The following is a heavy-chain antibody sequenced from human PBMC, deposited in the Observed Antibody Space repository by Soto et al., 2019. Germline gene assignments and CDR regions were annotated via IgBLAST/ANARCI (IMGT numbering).Heavy chain of an antibody. CDR3: ARGPGSSDWRFSYYYMDV. J-gene: IGHJ6*02. Sequence: QVQLVQSGAEVKKPGASVKVSCTFTSYDINWVRQATGQGLEWMGWMNPNSGNTRYAQKFQGRVTMTRKTSKFTAYMELSSLRSEDTAVYYCARGPGSSDWRFSYYYMDVWGQGTTVTVSS. CDR1: FTSYD. D-gene: IGHD6-19*01. CDR2: MNPNSGNT. V-gene: IGHV1-8*01.